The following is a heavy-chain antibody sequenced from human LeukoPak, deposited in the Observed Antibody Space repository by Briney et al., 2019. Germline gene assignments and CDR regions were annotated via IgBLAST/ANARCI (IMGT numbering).Heavy chain of an antibody. Sequence: PSETLSLTCTVSGVSISSGDHYWSWVRQPPGKGLEWIGYIYHSGSIYYNPSLKGRVTMSIDTSKNQFSLNLNSVTAADTAVYYCARDGGSCSGGSCYGPLDYWGQGTLVTVSS. CDR3: ARDGGSCSGGSCYGPLDY. CDR1: GVSISSGDHY. V-gene: IGHV4-30-4*01. CDR2: IYHSGSI. D-gene: IGHD2-15*01. J-gene: IGHJ4*02.